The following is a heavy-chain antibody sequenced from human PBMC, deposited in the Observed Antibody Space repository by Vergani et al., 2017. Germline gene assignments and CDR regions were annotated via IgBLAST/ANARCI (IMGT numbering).Heavy chain of an antibody. V-gene: IGHV4-59*01. J-gene: IGHJ6*02. D-gene: IGHD5-18*01. Sequence: QVQLQESGPGLVKPSETLSLTCTVSGGSISSYYWSWIRQPPGKGLEWIGYIYYSGSTNYNPSLKSRVTISVDTSKNQFSLKLSSVTAADTAVYYCARDLDTAMLEDYGMDVWGQGTTVTVSS. CDR1: GGSISSYY. CDR2: IYYSGST. CDR3: ARDLDTAMLEDYGMDV.